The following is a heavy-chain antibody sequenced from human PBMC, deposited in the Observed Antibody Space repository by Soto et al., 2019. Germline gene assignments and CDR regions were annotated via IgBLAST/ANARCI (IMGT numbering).Heavy chain of an antibody. D-gene: IGHD3-22*01. CDR2: INAGNGHT. CDR3: ARSSGFYYVDY. CDR1: GYTFTSYA. V-gene: IGHV1-3*01. J-gene: IGHJ4*02. Sequence: QVQLVQSGAEVKKPGASVKVSCKASGYTFTSYAMHWVRQAPGQRLEWMGGINAGNGHTKYSQKFQGRVTITRDTSASTAYMVLTSLRTEETAVYYSARSSGFYYVDYRGQGTLVTVSS.